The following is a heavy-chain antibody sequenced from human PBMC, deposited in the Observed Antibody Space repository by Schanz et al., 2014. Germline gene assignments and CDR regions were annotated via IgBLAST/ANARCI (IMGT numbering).Heavy chain of an antibody. CDR3: VKGGTNTLDS. CDR1: GFTFSTYW. Sequence: EVQLLESGGALVQPGGSLRLSCAASGFTFSTYWMHWVRQAPGKGLVWVSNISPTGSSTYYADSVKGRFTISRDNSKNTLYLQMNSLRGDDTAIYYCVKGGTNTLDSWGQGTLVTVSS. V-gene: IGHV3-23*01. CDR2: ISPTGSST. J-gene: IGHJ4*02.